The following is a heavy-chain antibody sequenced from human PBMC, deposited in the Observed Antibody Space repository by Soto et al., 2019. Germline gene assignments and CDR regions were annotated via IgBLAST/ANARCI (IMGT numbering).Heavy chain of an antibody. Sequence: QLQLQESGPGLVKPSETLSLTCTVSGGSISSSSYYWGWLRQPPGKGLEWIGSIYYSGSTYYNPSLKSRVTISVDTSKNQFSLKLSSVTAADTAVYYCARRLGSSWYMGWFDPWGQGTLVTVSS. D-gene: IGHD6-13*01. CDR3: ARRLGSSWYMGWFDP. V-gene: IGHV4-39*01. J-gene: IGHJ5*02. CDR2: IYYSGST. CDR1: GGSISSSSYY.